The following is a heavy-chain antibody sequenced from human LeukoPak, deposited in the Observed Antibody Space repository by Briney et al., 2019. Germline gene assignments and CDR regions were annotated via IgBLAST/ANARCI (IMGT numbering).Heavy chain of an antibody. J-gene: IGHJ4*03. CDR1: GYIFTSYS. CDR3: ARPNWARRYFDY. CDR2: IYPYDSEI. Sequence: GESRQISCKGSGYIFTSYSIAWVRQMPGKGLEWMGVIYPYDSEIRYSPSFQGRVTISADKSISTAYLQWSSLKASDTAMYYCARPNWARRYFDYWGEGTLATVSS. V-gene: IGHV5-51*01. D-gene: IGHD7-27*01.